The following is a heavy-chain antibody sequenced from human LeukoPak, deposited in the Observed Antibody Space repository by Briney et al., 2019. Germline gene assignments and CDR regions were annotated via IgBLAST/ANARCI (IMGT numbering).Heavy chain of an antibody. Sequence: SETLSLTCAVYGRSFSGYYWSWIRQPPGKGLEWIGEINHSGSTNYNPSLKSRVTISVDTSKNQFSLKLSSVTAADTAVYYCARDRGYCSSTSCYGFRYFDLWGRGTLVTVSS. CDR2: INHSGST. D-gene: IGHD2-2*01. CDR1: GRSFSGYY. J-gene: IGHJ2*01. CDR3: ARDRGYCSSTSCYGFRYFDL. V-gene: IGHV4-34*01.